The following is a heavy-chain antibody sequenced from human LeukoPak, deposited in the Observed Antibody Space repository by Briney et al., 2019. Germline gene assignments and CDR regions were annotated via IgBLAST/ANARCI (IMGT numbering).Heavy chain of an antibody. CDR3: ASQSVGYYGSGSSASDY. V-gene: IGHV3-53*01. Sequence: GGSLRLSCAASGFTVSSNYMSWVRQAPGKGLEWVSVIYSGGSTYYADSVKGRFTISRDNSKNTLYLKMNSLRAEDTAVYYCASQSVGYYGSGSSASDYWGQGTLVTVSS. CDR2: IYSGGST. CDR1: GFTVSSNY. D-gene: IGHD3-10*01. J-gene: IGHJ4*02.